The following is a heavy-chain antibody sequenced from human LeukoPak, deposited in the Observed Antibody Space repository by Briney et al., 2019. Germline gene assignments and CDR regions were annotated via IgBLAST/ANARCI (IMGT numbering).Heavy chain of an antibody. J-gene: IGHJ4*02. CDR3: ARASGYYYALDY. CDR1: GYTFSTYD. Sequence: ASVKVSCKASGYTFSTYDINWVRQATGQGLEWMGWMNPNSGNTGYAQKFQGRVTITRNTSITTAYMELSSLRSEDTAVYYCARASGYYYALDYWGQGTLVAVSS. V-gene: IGHV1-8*03. CDR2: MNPNSGNT. D-gene: IGHD3-22*01.